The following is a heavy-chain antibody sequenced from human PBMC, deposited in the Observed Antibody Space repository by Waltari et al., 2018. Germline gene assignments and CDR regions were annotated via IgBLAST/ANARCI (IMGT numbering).Heavy chain of an antibody. CDR3: ASYVMIKE. CDR1: GFTFSSHW. J-gene: IGHJ4*02. Sequence: EVQLVESGGGLVQPGGSLRLSCAASGFTFSSHWMHWVRQAPGKGLVLVSRINSDDSTTNYADSVKGRFTISRDNAENTLYLQMNSLRAEDTAVYYCASYVMIKEWGQGTLVTVSS. D-gene: IGHD3-16*01. CDR2: INSDDSTT. V-gene: IGHV3-74*01.